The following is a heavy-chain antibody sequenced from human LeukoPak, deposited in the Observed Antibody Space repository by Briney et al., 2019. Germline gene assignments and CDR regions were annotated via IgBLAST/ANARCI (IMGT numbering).Heavy chain of an antibody. Sequence: NPSETLSLTCAVYGGSFSGYYWSWIRQPPGKGLEWIGEINHSGSTNYNPSLKSRVTISVDTSRNQFSLKLSSVTAADTAVYYCARALGGYSYGYSSLGYWGQGTLVTVSS. CDR3: ARALGGYSYGYSSLGY. V-gene: IGHV4-34*01. D-gene: IGHD5-18*01. J-gene: IGHJ4*02. CDR2: INHSGST. CDR1: GGSFSGYY.